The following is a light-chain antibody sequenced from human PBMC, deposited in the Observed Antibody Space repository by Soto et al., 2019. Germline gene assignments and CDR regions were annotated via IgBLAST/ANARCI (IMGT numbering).Light chain of an antibody. Sequence: IMMTQSPATLSVSPGEGATLSCRASQSVSSNLAWYQHKPSQAPRLLISGASTRATGIPARFSGSGSGTEFTLTISSLQSEDFAVYYCQQYNNWYTFGQGTRLEIK. CDR2: GAS. CDR1: QSVSSN. CDR3: QQYNNWYT. J-gene: IGKJ2*01. V-gene: IGKV3-15*01.